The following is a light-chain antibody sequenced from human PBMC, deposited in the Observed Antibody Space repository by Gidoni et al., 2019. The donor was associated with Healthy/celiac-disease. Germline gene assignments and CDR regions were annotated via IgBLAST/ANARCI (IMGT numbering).Light chain of an antibody. J-gene: IGKJ2*01. CDR1: QSISSY. CDR3: QQSYSTPYT. V-gene: IGKV1-39*01. Sequence: DIQLTQSPSSLSASVGDRVTITCRASQSISSYLNWYQQKPGKAHKLLIYTASSLQSGVPSRFSGSGSGTDFTLTISSLQPEDFATYYCQQSYSTPYTFGQXTKLEIK. CDR2: TAS.